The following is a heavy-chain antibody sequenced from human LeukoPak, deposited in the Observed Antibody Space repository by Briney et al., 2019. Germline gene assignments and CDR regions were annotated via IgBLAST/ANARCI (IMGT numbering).Heavy chain of an antibody. CDR2: INPNSGGT. D-gene: IGHD6-19*01. Sequence: ASVKVSCKASGYTFTGYYIHWVRQAPGQGLEWMGWINPNSGGTNYAQKFQGRVTMTRDTSISTAYMELSRLRSDDTAVYYCARESPSSSGWYLDYWGQGTLVTVSS. CDR3: ARESPSSSGWYLDY. V-gene: IGHV1-2*02. J-gene: IGHJ4*02. CDR1: GYTFTGYY.